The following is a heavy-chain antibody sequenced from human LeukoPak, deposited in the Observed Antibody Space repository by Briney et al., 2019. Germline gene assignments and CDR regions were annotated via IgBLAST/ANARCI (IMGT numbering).Heavy chain of an antibody. CDR1: GYTFTGYY. CDR2: INPNTGGR. D-gene: IGHD2-15*01. CDR3: ARARGYCGGDTCHIYGMDV. J-gene: IGHJ6*02. Sequence: GASVKVSCTASGYTFTGYYIHWVRQAPGQGLEWMGWINPNTGGRNYGQKFQGRVTMTRDTSISTAYMELSGLKSDDTAVYYCARARGYCGGDTCHIYGMDVWGQGTTVTVSS. V-gene: IGHV1-2*02.